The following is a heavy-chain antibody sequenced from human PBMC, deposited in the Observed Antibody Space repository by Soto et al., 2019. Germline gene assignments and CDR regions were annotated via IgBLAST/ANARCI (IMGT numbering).Heavy chain of an antibody. CDR1: GYTFTGYY. J-gene: IGHJ4*02. D-gene: IGHD3-22*01. V-gene: IGHV1-2*02. CDR3: ARGDKYYYDSSGYSHFDY. CDR2: INPNSGGT. Sequence: ASVKVSCKASGYTFTGYYMHWVRQAPGQGLEWMGWINPNSGGTNYAQKFQGRVTMTRDMSISTAYMELSRLRSDDTAVYYCARGDKYYYDSSGYSHFDYWGQGTLVTVSS.